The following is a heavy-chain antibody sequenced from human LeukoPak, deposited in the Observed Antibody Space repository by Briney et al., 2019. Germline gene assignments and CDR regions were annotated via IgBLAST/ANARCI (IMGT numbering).Heavy chain of an antibody. CDR1: GIPFSSFG. Sequence: GGSLRLSCAAPGIPFSSFGMHWLRHAPGKGLEWVAFIWYDGSNKYYADSVKGRFTISRDNSKNTLYLQMNSLTAEDTAVCYCARDGTVTAGPFDPWGGGTLVTVSS. J-gene: IGHJ5*02. V-gene: IGHV3-33*01. D-gene: IGHD4-17*01. CDR2: IWYDGSNK. CDR3: ARDGTVTAGPFDP.